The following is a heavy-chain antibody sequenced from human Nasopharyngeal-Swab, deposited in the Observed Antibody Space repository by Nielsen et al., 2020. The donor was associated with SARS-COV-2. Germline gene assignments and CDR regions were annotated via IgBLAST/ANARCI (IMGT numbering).Heavy chain of an antibody. J-gene: IGHJ5*02. V-gene: IGHV4-39*01. CDR2: IYYRGST. D-gene: IGHD6-13*01. Sequence: RQAPGKGLGWIGSIYYRGSTYYNPSLKSRVTISVDTSKNQFSLKLSSVTAADTAVYYCASPSGYSSSWYRADWFDPWGQGTLVTVSS. CDR3: ASPSGYSSSWYRADWFDP.